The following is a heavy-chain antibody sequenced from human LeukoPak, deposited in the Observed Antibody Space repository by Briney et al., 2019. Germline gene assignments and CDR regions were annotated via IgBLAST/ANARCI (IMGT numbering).Heavy chain of an antibody. V-gene: IGHV3-21*04. Sequence: GGSLRLSCAASGFTFSSYSMNWVRQAPGKGLEWVSSISSSSSYIYYADSVKGRFTISRDNSKNTLYLQMNSLRAEDTAVYYCAKDHQRGIAALFDYWGQGTLVTVSS. CDR1: GFTFSSYS. CDR3: AKDHQRGIAALFDY. J-gene: IGHJ4*02. CDR2: ISSSSSYI. D-gene: IGHD6-13*01.